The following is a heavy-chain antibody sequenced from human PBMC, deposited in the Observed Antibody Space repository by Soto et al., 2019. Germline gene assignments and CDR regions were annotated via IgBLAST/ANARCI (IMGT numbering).Heavy chain of an antibody. D-gene: IGHD2-15*01. CDR2: ISGSGGST. V-gene: IGHV3-23*01. J-gene: IGHJ4*02. CDR3: ANSAVVAATPQFGSDY. Sequence: EVQLLESGGGLVQPGGSLRLSCAASGFTFSSYAMSWVRQAPGKGLEWVSAISGSGGSTYYADSVKGRFTISRDNSKNTLYRQMNSLRAEDTAVYYCANSAVVAATPQFGSDYWGQGPLVTVSS. CDR1: GFTFSSYA.